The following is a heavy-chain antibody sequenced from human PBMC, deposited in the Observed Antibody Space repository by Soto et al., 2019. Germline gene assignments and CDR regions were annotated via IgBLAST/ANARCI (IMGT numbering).Heavy chain of an antibody. CDR1: GFTFSDAW. Sequence: GGSLRLSCAASGFTFSDAWMSWVRQAPGAGLGWVGLIKAHTEGGTIDYAEPVQARITTSRDASNSTLYMQMNSLKTEDTAVYYGTTDPRSTGTKSWGQGSLVTVSS. V-gene: IGHV3-15*01. CDR3: TTDPRSTGTKS. J-gene: IGHJ4*02. CDR2: IKAHTEGGTI. D-gene: IGHD1-1*01.